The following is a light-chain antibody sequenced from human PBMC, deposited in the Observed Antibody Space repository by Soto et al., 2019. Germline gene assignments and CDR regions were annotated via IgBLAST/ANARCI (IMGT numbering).Light chain of an antibody. V-gene: IGKV3-20*01. CDR1: QSVSSSY. CDR3: QQYGSSPWT. Sequence: EIVLTQSPGTLSLSPGERATLSCGASQSVSSSYLAWYQQKPGQAPRLLIYGASSRATGIPDRFSGSGSGTDFTLTISRLEPEDFAMYFCQQYGSSPWTVGQGTKVEIK. J-gene: IGKJ1*01. CDR2: GAS.